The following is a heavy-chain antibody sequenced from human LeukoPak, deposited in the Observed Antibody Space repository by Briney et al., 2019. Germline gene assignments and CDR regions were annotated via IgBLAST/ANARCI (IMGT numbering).Heavy chain of an antibody. Sequence: PGGSLRLSCAASGFTFLNYAMHWVRQAPAKGLEREAVISYDGSNKYYADSVKGRFTISRDNSKNTLYLQMNSLRAEDTAVYYCASLLIAVAGTGNYWGQGTLVTVSS. CDR3: ASLLIAVAGTGNY. CDR1: GFTFLNYA. CDR2: ISYDGSNK. D-gene: IGHD6-19*01. J-gene: IGHJ4*02. V-gene: IGHV3-30*04.